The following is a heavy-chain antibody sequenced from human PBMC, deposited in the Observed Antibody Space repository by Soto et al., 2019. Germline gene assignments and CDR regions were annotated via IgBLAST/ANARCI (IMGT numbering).Heavy chain of an antibody. CDR2: IYYSGST. D-gene: IGHD3-22*01. V-gene: IGHV4-61*01. CDR3: ARDSFYDSSG. Sequence: QVQLQESGPGLVKPSETLSLTCTVSVGSVSSGSYYWSWIRQPPGKGLEWIGYIYYSGSTNYNPSLKSRVTISVDTSKNQFSLKLSSVTAADTAVYYCARDSFYDSSGWGQGTLVTVSS. J-gene: IGHJ4*02. CDR1: VGSVSSGSYY.